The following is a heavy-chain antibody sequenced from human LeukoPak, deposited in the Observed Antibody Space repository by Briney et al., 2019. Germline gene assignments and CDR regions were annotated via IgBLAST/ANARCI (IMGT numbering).Heavy chain of an antibody. Sequence: GGSLRLSCAASGFTFDDYAMHWVRQAPGKGLEWVSGISWNSGSIGYVDSVKGRFTISRDNAKNSLYLQMNSLRAEDTALYYCAKLHSSSSINAFDIWGQGTMVTVSS. V-gene: IGHV3-9*01. D-gene: IGHD6-6*01. CDR2: ISWNSGSI. CDR3: AKLHSSSSINAFDI. J-gene: IGHJ3*02. CDR1: GFTFDDYA.